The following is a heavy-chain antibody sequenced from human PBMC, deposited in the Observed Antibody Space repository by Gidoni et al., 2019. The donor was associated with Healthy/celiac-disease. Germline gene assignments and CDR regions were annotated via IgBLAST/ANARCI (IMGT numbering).Heavy chain of an antibody. V-gene: IGHV1-69*04. J-gene: IGHJ6*03. CDR2: IIPILGIA. CDR3: SSSTSCRGCQNYYYYYMDV. Sequence: QVQLVQSGAEVTNPGSSVKVSCKASGGTFSSYANSWVRQAPGQGLEWMGRIIPILGIANYAQKFQGRVTITADKSTSTAYMELSSLRSEDTAVYYCSSSTSCRGCQNYYYYYMDVWGKGTTVTVSS. D-gene: IGHD2-2*01. CDR1: GGTFSSYA.